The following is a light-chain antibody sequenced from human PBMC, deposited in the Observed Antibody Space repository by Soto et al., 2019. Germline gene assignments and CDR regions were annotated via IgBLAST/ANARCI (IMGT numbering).Light chain of an antibody. CDR2: GND. Sequence: QSVLTQPPSASRTPGQRVTIPCSGSSSDIGSNSVNWYQQLPGAAPRLLIYGNDHRPSGVPDRFSASKSGTSASLAISGLRSEDEAVYYCATWSDSLKGWVFGGGTKLTVL. CDR3: ATWSDSLKGWV. J-gene: IGLJ3*02. V-gene: IGLV1-44*01. CDR1: SSDIGSNS.